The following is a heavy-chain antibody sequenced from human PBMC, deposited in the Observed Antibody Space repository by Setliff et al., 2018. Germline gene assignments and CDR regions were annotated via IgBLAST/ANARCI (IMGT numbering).Heavy chain of an antibody. CDR2: ISGNSYYI. D-gene: IGHD6-25*01. CDR1: GFNFNTHT. Sequence: GGSLRLSCAAFGFNFNTHTLSWVRQAPGKGLEWVSAISGNSYYINYVDSVKGRFTVSRDNAQNSLYLQMDSLRAEDTAVYYCARSPANGGHDAFDVWGQRTMVTVSS. CDR3: ARSPANGGHDAFDV. J-gene: IGHJ3*01. V-gene: IGHV3-21*01.